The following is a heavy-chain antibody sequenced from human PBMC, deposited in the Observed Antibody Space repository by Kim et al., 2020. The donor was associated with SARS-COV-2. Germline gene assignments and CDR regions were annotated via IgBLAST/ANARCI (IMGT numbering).Heavy chain of an antibody. D-gene: IGHD6-19*01. V-gene: IGHV1-18*01. CDR2: A. Sequence: ANYAQRFQGRVTMTRDTSTTTAYLEMWSPRPDDTAVYYCARGQWSQSAVDFWGQGTLVTVSS. J-gene: IGHJ4*02. CDR3: ARGQWSQSAVDF.